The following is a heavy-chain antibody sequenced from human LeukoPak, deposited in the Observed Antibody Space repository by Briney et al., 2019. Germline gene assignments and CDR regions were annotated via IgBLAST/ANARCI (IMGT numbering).Heavy chain of an antibody. J-gene: IGHJ4*02. V-gene: IGHV4-34*01. CDR1: GGSFSGYF. CDR3: ARGSIYCGDSSAYFDY. D-gene: IGHD3-22*01. CDR2: INHRGST. Sequence: SETLSLTSSVYGGSFSGYFWTYIRQPPGKGLEWIGEINHRGSTSYNPSLKSRVTISRDTSKNQFSLRLTSVTAADTAVYYCARGSIYCGDSSAYFDYWGQGSLVTVSS.